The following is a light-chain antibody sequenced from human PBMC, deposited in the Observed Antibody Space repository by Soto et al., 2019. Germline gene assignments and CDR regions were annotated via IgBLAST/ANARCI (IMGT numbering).Light chain of an antibody. Sequence: QSVLTPPPSVSGAPGQRVTISFTGSSSNIGAGYDVHWYQQLPGTAPKLLIYGNSNRPSGVPDRFSGSKSGTSASLAITGLQAEDEADYYCQSYDSSLSGYVFGTGTKVTVX. CDR3: QSYDSSLSGYV. CDR2: GNS. CDR1: SSNIGAGYD. V-gene: IGLV1-40*01. J-gene: IGLJ1*01.